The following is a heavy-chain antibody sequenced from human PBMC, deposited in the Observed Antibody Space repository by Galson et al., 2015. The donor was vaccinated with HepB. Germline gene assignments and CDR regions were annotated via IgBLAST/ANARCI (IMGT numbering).Heavy chain of an antibody. CDR1: GYTFTSYA. CDR3: ARRADGGNSYGLFYY. CDR2: INTNTGNP. J-gene: IGHJ4*02. V-gene: IGHV7-4-1*02. Sequence: SVKVSCKASGYTFTSYAMNWVRQAPGQGLEWMGWINTNTGNPTYARGFTGRFVFSLDTSVSTAYLQISSLKAEDTAVYYCARRADGGNSYGLFYYWDQGTLVTVSS. D-gene: IGHD4-23*01.